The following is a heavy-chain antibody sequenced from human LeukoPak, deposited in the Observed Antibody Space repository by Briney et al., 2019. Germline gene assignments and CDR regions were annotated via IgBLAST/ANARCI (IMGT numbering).Heavy chain of an antibody. CDR3: AKEQNSGIGAAGTLL. CDR1: GFTFSSYS. J-gene: IGHJ4*02. CDR2: ISSSSSTK. D-gene: IGHD6-13*01. V-gene: IGHV3-48*01. Sequence: GGSLRLSCAASGFTFSSYSMNWVRQAPGKGLEWVSYISSSSSTKYYADSVKGRFTISRDNSKNTLYLQVNSLRPEDTAVYYCAKEQNSGIGAAGTLLWGQGTLVTVSS.